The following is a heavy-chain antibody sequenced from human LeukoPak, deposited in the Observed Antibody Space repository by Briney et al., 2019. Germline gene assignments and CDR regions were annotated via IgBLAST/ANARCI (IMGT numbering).Heavy chain of an antibody. D-gene: IGHD3-9*01. J-gene: IGHJ4*02. CDR1: GGSISSYY. V-gene: IGHV4-59*01. Sequence: SETLSLTCTVSGGSISSYYWSWVRQPPGKGLEWIGYIYYSGSTNYNPSLKSRVTISVDTSKNPFSLKLSSVTAADTAVYYCARGGYDILTGYYFGFDYWGQGTLVTVSS. CDR3: ARGGYDILTGYYFGFDY. CDR2: IYYSGST.